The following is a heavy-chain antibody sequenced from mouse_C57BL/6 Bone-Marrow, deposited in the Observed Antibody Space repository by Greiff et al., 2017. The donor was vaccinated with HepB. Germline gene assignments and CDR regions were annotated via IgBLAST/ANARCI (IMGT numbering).Heavy chain of an antibody. CDR3: ASLYYSNYLCY. CDR1: GFTFSSYG. V-gene: IGHV5-6*02. CDR2: ISSGGSYT. Sequence: EVKLVESGGDLVKPGGSLKLSCAASGFTFSSYGMSWVRQTPDKRLEWVATISSGGSYTYYPDSVKGRFTISRDNAKNTLYLQMSSLKSEDTAMYYCASLYYSNYLCYWGQGTTLTVSS. J-gene: IGHJ2*01. D-gene: IGHD2-5*01.